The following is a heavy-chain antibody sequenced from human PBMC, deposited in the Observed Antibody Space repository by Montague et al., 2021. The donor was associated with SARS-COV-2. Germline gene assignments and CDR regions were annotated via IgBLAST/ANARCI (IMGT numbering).Heavy chain of an antibody. CDR3: AKASQVFWLGQFARDAFDI. D-gene: IGHD3-10*01. CDR1: GFTFNNYG. Sequence: SLRLSCAASGFTFNNYGIHWVRQAPGKGLAWVAVISYEGSQKFFTDSVKGRFVISRDSAQRTVYLQMNSLRVEDTAVYYCAKASQVFWLGQFARDAFDIWGQGTTVSVSS. V-gene: IGHV3-30*18. CDR2: ISYEGSQK. J-gene: IGHJ3*02.